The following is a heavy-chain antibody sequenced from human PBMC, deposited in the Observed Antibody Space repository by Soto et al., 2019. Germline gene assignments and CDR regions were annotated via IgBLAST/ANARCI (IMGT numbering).Heavy chain of an antibody. CDR3: ARVPFVGYFDWLDP. J-gene: IGHJ5*02. D-gene: IGHD3-9*01. CDR1: GASISSYY. CDR2: MHHTQGT. V-gene: IGHV4-59*01. Sequence: KTSETLSLTCSVSGASISSYYWTWIRQPPGGGLEWIGCMHHTQGTNDNPSPRGRVHMSIDTSMNQFSLRLTSVTAADTAVYYCARVPFVGYFDWLDPWGHGTLVTVSS.